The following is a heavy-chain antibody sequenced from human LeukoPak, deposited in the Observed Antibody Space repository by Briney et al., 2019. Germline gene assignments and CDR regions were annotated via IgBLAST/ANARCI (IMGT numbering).Heavy chain of an antibody. D-gene: IGHD3-10*01. Sequence: GASVKVSCKASGDIFTGYYMHWVRQAPGQGLEWMGCINPNSGGTKYAPKFQGRVTMTRDTSSSTAYMDLSRLRFDDTAVYFCARDNSGILWFGESNSFDPWGQGTLVTVSS. V-gene: IGHV1-2*02. J-gene: IGHJ5*02. CDR3: ARDNSGILWFGESNSFDP. CDR1: GDIFTGYY. CDR2: INPNSGGT.